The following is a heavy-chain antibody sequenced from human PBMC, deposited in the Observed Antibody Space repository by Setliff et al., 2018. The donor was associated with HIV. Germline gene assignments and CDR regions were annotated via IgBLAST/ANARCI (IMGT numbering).Heavy chain of an antibody. CDR1: GASISSSSYY. V-gene: IGHV4-39*05. Sequence: PSLTCTVSGASISSSSYYWAWIRQPPGKGLEWIGSIYYSGSTYYNPSLKSRVTISVDTSKNQFSLKLSSVTAADTAVYYCATYSSSWPDYWGQGTLVTVSS. D-gene: IGHD6-13*01. CDR2: IYYSGST. CDR3: ATYSSSWPDY. J-gene: IGHJ4*02.